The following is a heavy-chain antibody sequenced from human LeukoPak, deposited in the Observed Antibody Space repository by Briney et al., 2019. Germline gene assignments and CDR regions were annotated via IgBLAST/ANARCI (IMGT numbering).Heavy chain of an antibody. CDR1: GGSISSYY. CDR3: ARDGNYIGGFGWFDP. J-gene: IGHJ5*02. CDR2: IYYSGST. V-gene: IGHV4-59*12. Sequence: SETLSLTCTVSGGSISSYYWSWIRQPPGKGLEWIGYIYYSGSTKYNPSLKSRVTISVDTSKNQFSLKLSSVTAADTAVYYCARDGNYIGGFGWFDPWGQGTLVTVSS. D-gene: IGHD1-7*01.